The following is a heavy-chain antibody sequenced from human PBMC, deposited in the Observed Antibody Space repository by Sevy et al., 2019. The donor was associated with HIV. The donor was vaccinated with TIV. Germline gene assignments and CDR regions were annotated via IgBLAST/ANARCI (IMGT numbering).Heavy chain of an antibody. CDR3: ARARGIPHYYYGMDV. J-gene: IGHJ6*02. V-gene: IGHV5-51*01. CDR1: GYSFTTYW. D-gene: IGHD1-26*01. CDR2: IFPGDSDT. Sequence: GGSLRLSCKGSGYSFTTYWIGWVRQKPGKGLEWMGIIFPGDSDTRYSPYCQGQVTISADNSISTAYLQWGSLKASDTAIYYCARARGIPHYYYGMDVWGQGTTVTVSS.